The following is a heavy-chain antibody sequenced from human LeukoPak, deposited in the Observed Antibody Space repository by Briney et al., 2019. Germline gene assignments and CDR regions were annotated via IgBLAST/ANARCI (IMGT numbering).Heavy chain of an antibody. J-gene: IGHJ3*02. Sequence: GGSLRLSCAASEFTFSRFWMSWVRQAPGKGLEWVANIKEDGSEIYFADSVRDRITISRDNAKNSLYLQMNSLRAEDTAVYYCAREGYSRGDDAFDIWGQGTMVTVSS. CDR2: IKEDGSEI. CDR3: AREGYSRGDDAFDI. D-gene: IGHD6-13*01. CDR1: EFTFSRFW. V-gene: IGHV3-7*03.